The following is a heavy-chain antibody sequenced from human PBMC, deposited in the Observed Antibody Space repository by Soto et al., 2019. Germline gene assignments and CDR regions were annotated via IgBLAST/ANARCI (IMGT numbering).Heavy chain of an antibody. D-gene: IGHD2-15*01. CDR1: GFNFNISE. CDR3: AKDHSPPRGY. V-gene: IGHV3-48*01. Sequence: PGGSLRLSCAASGFNFNISEMNWVRQAPGKGLERISYISKSSVTAHYADSVKGRFTISRDNSKNTLYLQMNSLRAEDAAVYYCAKDHSPPRGYWGQGTLVTVSS. J-gene: IGHJ4*02. CDR2: ISKSSVTA.